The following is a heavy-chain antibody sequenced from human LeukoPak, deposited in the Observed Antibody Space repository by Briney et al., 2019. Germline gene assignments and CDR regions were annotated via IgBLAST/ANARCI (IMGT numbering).Heavy chain of an antibody. CDR2: ICYSGTT. D-gene: IGHD3-3*01. CDR3: AREWVFGVALDWIDP. CDR1: GASISSGGYC. J-gene: IGHJ5*02. V-gene: IGHV4-31*03. Sequence: SQTLSLTCTVSGASISSGGYCWSWIRQHPGKGLEWIGYICYSGTTYYNPSLKSRVTISVDTSKNQFSLKVNSMTAADTAVYYCAREWVFGVALDWIDPWGQGTLVTVSS.